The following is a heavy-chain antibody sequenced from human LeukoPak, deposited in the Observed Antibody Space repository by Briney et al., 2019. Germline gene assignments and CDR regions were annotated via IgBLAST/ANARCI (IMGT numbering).Heavy chain of an antibody. V-gene: IGHV4-34*01. Sequence: PSETLSLTCAVYGGSFSGYYWSWIRQPPGKGLEWIGEINHSGSTNYNPSLKSRVTISVDTSKNQFSLKLSSVTAADTAVYYCARASRGIAVAPRWFDPWGQGTLVTVSS. J-gene: IGHJ5*02. CDR1: GGSFSGYY. D-gene: IGHD6-13*01. CDR3: ARASRGIAVAPRWFDP. CDR2: INHSGST.